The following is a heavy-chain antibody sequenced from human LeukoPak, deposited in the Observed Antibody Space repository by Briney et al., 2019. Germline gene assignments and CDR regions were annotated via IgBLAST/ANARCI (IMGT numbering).Heavy chain of an antibody. D-gene: IGHD1-7*01. J-gene: IGHJ4*02. CDR3: ARETTEADYFDY. CDR2: IYTSGST. CDR1: GGSISSGSYY. V-gene: IGHV4-61*02. Sequence: TLPLTCSVSGGSISSGSYYWSWIRQPAGKGLEWIGRIYTSGSTNYNPSLKSRVTISVDTSKNQFSLKLSSVTATDTAVYYCARETTEADYFDYWGQGTLVTVSS.